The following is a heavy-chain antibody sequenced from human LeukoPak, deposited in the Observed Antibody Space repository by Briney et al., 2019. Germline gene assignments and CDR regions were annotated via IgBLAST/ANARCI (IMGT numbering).Heavy chain of an antibody. Sequence: GGSLRLSCAASRFTFSSYSMNWVRQAPGKGLEWVAKIKQDGSEKYYVDSVKGRFTISRDNAKNSLYLQMTSLRAEDTAVYYCVRVTTGFPYWGQGALVTVSS. V-gene: IGHV3-7*01. CDR1: RFTFSSYS. J-gene: IGHJ4*02. D-gene: IGHD1-1*01. CDR2: IKQDGSEK. CDR3: VRVTTGFPY.